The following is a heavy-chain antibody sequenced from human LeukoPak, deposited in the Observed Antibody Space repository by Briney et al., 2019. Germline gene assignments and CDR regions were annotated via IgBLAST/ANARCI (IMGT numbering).Heavy chain of an antibody. Sequence: GGPLRLPCAASGLTFRSYAMLWVRQAPGKGREWVSAISGSGGSKYYADSVKGRFTISRDNSKYTLYLQMNSLRAEDTAVYYCAKVLLIAVAGIDYWGQGTLVTVSS. CDR2: ISGSGGSK. CDR3: AKVLLIAVAGIDY. J-gene: IGHJ4*02. V-gene: IGHV3-23*01. CDR1: GLTFRSYA. D-gene: IGHD6-19*01.